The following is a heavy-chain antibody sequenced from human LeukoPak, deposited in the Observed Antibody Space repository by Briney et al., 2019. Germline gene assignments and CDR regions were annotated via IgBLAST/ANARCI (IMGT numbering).Heavy chain of an antibody. Sequence: ASVKVSCKASGYTFTSYDINWVRQATGQGLEWMGWMNPNSGNTGYAQKFQGGVTMTRNTSISTAYMELSSLRSEDTAVYYCARVEMTMVRGVIVYYYYGMDVWGQGTTVTVSS. CDR2: MNPNSGNT. V-gene: IGHV1-8*01. J-gene: IGHJ6*02. CDR3: ARVEMTMVRGVIVYYYYGMDV. D-gene: IGHD3-10*01. CDR1: GYTFTSYD.